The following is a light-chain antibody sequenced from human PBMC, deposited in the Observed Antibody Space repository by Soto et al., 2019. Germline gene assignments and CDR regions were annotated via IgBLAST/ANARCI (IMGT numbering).Light chain of an antibody. CDR2: TAS. Sequence: DIPLTQSPSFLSASAGDRVSITCLASQGISSYLAWYQLKPGKAPKLLISTASSLQSGVPSRFSGSGSGTEFTLTISSLQPEDFATYYCQQLDSYPRTFGQGTKVDIK. CDR3: QQLDSYPRT. V-gene: IGKV1-9*01. CDR1: QGISSY. J-gene: IGKJ1*01.